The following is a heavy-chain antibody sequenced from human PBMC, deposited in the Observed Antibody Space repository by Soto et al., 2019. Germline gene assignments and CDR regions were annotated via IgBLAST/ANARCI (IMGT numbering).Heavy chain of an antibody. CDR1: GGTFSTYA. CDR3: ASSSGNNYGVGTNYYFDY. V-gene: IGHV1-69*06. J-gene: IGHJ4*02. Sequence: QVKLVQSGAEVKTPGYSVKVSCKTSGGTFSTYAIVWVRQAPGEGLEWMGGITPIFGTAHYAQTCQDRVTITADKATNTALMELSSLKSEDTAMYYCASSSGNNYGVGTNYYFDYWGQGTLGTVSS. D-gene: IGHD1-26*01. CDR2: ITPIFGTA.